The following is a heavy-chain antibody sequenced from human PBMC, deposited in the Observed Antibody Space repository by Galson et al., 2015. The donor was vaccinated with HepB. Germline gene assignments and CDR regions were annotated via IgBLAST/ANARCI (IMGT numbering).Heavy chain of an antibody. Sequence: SLRLSCAASGFTLSSHWMGWVRQAPGKGLEWVANINQGGSEKNYVDSVKGRFTISRDNAKNSLYLQMNSLRDEDTAVYYCARVKRRTVAGPDSWGQGTLVTVSS. CDR2: INQGGSEK. J-gene: IGHJ5*01. CDR1: GFTLSSHW. D-gene: IGHD6-19*01. V-gene: IGHV3-7*01. CDR3: ARVKRRTVAGPDS.